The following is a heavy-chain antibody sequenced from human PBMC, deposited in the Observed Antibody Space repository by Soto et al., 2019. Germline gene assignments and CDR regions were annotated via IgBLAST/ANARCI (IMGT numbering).Heavy chain of an antibody. D-gene: IGHD5-18*01. CDR1: GGTFSSYA. CDR2: IIPIFGTA. CDR3: EIAPERGYSYGTPFDY. V-gene: IGHV1-69*06. Sequence: QVQLVQSGAEVKKPGSSVKVSCKASGGTFSSYAISWVRQAPGQGLEWMGGIIPIFGTANYAQKSQGRVTITGDNSTRIAYMELSSLREEDTAVYYCEIAPERGYSYGTPFDYWGQGTLVTVSS. J-gene: IGHJ4*02.